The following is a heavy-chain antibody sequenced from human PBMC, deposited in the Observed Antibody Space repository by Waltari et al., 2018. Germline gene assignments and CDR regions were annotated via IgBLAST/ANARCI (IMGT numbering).Heavy chain of an antibody. D-gene: IGHD3-10*01. CDR2: ISAYNGNT. CDR1: GYTFTSYG. V-gene: IGHV1-18*01. CDR3: ARAMVQGEDWFDP. J-gene: IGHJ5*02. Sequence: QVQLVQSGAEVKKPGASVKVSCKASGYTFTSYGISWVRQAPGQGLEWMGWISAYNGNTGYAQKCQGRVTITRNTSRSTAYMGLSSLGSEDTAVYYGARAMVQGEDWFDPWGQGTLVTVSS.